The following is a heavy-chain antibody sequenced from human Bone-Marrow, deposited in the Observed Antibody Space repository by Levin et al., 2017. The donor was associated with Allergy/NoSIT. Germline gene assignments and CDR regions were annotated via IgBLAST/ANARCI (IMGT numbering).Heavy chain of an antibody. CDR1: GFTFDDCG. J-gene: IGHJ4*02. CDR2: TNWNSGSI. Sequence: GGSLRLSCAGSGFTFDDCGMHWVRQAPGKGLEWVSGTNWNSGSIGYADSVKGRFTISRDNAKNSLYLQMNSLRAEDTALYYCAKDISPPGSTWYGPNFDYWGQGTLVTVSS. D-gene: IGHD6-13*01. CDR3: AKDISPPGSTWYGPNFDY. V-gene: IGHV3-9*01.